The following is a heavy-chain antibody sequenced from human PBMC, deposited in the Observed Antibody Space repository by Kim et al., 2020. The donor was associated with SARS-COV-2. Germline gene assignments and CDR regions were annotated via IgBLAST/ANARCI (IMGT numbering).Heavy chain of an antibody. D-gene: IGHD1-20*01. CDR1: GYTFTSYT. CDR2: INTGNGNT. V-gene: IGHV1-3*04. Sequence: ASVKVSCKASGYTFTSYTIQWLRQAPGQRLEWMGWINTGNGNTRYSQKFQGRVTITRDTSASTAYMELSSLRSEDTAVYYCAREGRGVITYFDYWGQGNL. CDR3: AREGRGVITYFDY. J-gene: IGHJ4*02.